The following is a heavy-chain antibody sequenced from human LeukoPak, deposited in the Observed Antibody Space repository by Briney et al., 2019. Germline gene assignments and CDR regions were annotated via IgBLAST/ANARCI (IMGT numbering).Heavy chain of an antibody. V-gene: IGHV5-51*01. J-gene: IGHJ4*02. CDR3: ARQDHSSSWAY. D-gene: IGHD6-13*01. CDR1: GYSFTTYW. CDR2: IYPGDSDT. Sequence: GEYLKISCKGSGYSFTTYWIAWVRQMPGKGLECMGIIYPGDSDTRYSPSFQGQVTISADKSISTAYLQWSSLKASDTAMYYCARQDHSSSWAYWGQGTLVTVSS.